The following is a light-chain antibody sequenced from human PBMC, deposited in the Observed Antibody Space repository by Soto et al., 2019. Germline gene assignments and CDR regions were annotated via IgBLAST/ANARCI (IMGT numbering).Light chain of an antibody. CDR1: QSIGNW. J-gene: IGKJ4*01. Sequence: DRVAMTARASQSIGNWLAWYQQKPGKAPKLLIYDASTLQSGVPSSFSGSGSGTDFTLTISRLETEDFAVYYCRQYGRSLGFAFGGGTKV. CDR3: RQYGRSLGFA. CDR2: DAS. V-gene: IGKV1-5*01.